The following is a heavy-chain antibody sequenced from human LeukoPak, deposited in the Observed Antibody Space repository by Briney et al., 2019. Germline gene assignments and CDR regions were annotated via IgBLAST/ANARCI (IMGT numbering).Heavy chain of an antibody. V-gene: IGHV4-59*08. Sequence: PSETLPLTCTVSGGSISSYYWSWIRQPPGKGLEWIGYIYYSGSTNYNPSLKSRVTISVDTSKNQFSLKLSSVTAADTAVYYRARHWHQPDSSSYYYYYYGMDVWGQGTTVTVSS. CDR2: IYYSGST. CDR3: ARHWHQPDSSSYYYYYYGMDV. J-gene: IGHJ6*02. CDR1: GGSISSYY. D-gene: IGHD6-13*01.